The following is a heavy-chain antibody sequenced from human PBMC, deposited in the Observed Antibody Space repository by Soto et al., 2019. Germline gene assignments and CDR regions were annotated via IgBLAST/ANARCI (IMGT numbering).Heavy chain of an antibody. Sequence: QVQLVQSGAEVKKPGASVKVSCKASGYTFTSYGISWVRQAPGQGLEWMGWISAYNGNTNYAQKLQGRVTMTTDTSTGTAYMGVGSLGSDDTGVDFCAGWGAMGRGVIPYYYFGMDVWGQGTTGTVSS. D-gene: IGHD3-10*01. CDR3: AGWGAMGRGVIPYYYFGMDV. CDR2: ISAYNGNT. CDR1: GYTFTSYG. V-gene: IGHV1-18*01. J-gene: IGHJ6*02.